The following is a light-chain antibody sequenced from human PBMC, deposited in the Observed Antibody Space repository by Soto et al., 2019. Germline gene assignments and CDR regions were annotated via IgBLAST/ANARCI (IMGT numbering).Light chain of an antibody. CDR2: RND. V-gene: IGLV1-47*01. J-gene: IGLJ7*01. Sequence: QSVLTQPPSASGTPGQRVTISCSGSSSNIGNNYVYWYQQFPGTAPKLLIYRNDQRPSGVPDRISGFKSGTSASLAISGLRSEDEADYYCAAWDDSLSGRVFGGGTQLTVL. CDR1: SSNIGNNY. CDR3: AAWDDSLSGRV.